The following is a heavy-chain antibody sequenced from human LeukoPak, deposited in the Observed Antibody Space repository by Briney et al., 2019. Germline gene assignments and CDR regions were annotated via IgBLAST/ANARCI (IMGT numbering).Heavy chain of an antibody. V-gene: IGHV1-46*01. D-gene: IGHD3-16*01. J-gene: IGHJ4*02. CDR3: ARYNDYVDY. CDR1: GYTFTRYY. CDR2: INPSGGSA. Sequence: ASVMVSCKASGYTFTRYYMYWVRQAPGQGLEWMGIINPSGGSATYAQKFQGRVTMTRDTSTNTVYMELSSLRSEDTAVYYCARYNDYVDYWGQGTLVTVSS.